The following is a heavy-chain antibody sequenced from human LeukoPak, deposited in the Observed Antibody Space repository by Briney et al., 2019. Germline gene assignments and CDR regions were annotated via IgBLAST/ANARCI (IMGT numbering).Heavy chain of an antibody. V-gene: IGHV5-51*01. J-gene: IGHJ5*02. Sequence: GESLRISCKASGYSFTSYWIGWVRQMPGKGLEWMGIIYPGDSDTRYSPSLQGQVTISADKSISTAYLQWSSLKASDTAMYYCARQHDFWSGYDWFDPWGQGTLVTVSS. CDR2: IYPGDSDT. CDR3: ARQHDFWSGYDWFDP. D-gene: IGHD3-3*01. CDR1: GYSFTSYW.